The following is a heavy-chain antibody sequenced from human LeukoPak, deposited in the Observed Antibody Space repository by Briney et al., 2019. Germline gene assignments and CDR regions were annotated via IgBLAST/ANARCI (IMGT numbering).Heavy chain of an antibody. D-gene: IGHD3-16*02. Sequence: ASVKVSCKTSGYTFTGYYMHWMRQAPGQGLEWMGWINPSSGGTDYAQKFQGRVTMTRDTSISTVYMELSRLRSDDTAVYYCARDRSRYFDYWGQGTLVTVSS. CDR3: ARDRSRYFDY. J-gene: IGHJ4*02. V-gene: IGHV1-2*02. CDR1: GYTFTGYY. CDR2: INPSSGGT.